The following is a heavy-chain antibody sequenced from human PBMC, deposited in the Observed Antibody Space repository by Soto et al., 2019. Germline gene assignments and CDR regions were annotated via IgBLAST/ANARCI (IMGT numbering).Heavy chain of an antibody. CDR2: IYYSGST. J-gene: IGHJ6*02. Sequence: SETLSLTCTVSGGSLSSSSYYWGWIRQPPGKGLEWIGSIYYSGSTYYNPSLKSRVTISVDTSKNQFSLKLSSVTAADTAVYYCAWQPYYEEGYYYGMDVWGQGTTVTVSS. D-gene: IGHD3-22*01. CDR3: AWQPYYEEGYYYGMDV. V-gene: IGHV4-39*01. CDR1: GGSLSSSSYY.